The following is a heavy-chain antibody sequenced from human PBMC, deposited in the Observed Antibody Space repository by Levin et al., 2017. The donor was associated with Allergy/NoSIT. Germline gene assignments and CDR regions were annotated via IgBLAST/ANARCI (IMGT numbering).Heavy chain of an antibody. CDR3: ADGRYYDFWSGYFRY. D-gene: IGHD3-3*01. CDR2: VSWNSGTI. CDR1: GFAFEDYA. J-gene: IGHJ4*02. Sequence: GGSLRLSCEVSGFAFEDYAMHWVRQAPGKGLEWVAGVSWNSGTIAYADSVKGRFTISRDNAKGSVYLQMDSLRTEDTAFYYCADGRYYDFWSGYFRYWSQGTLVTVS. V-gene: IGHV3-9*01.